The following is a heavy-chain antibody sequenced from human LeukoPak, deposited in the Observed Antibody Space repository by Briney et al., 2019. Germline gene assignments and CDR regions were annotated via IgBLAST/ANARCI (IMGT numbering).Heavy chain of an antibody. V-gene: IGHV3-48*03. CDR3: ARDLDYGGRSNFDH. CDR1: GFTFSSYE. D-gene: IGHD4-23*01. CDR2: SSSSGTTI. Sequence: PGGSLRLSCAASGFTFSSYEMNWVRLAPGKGLEWVSYSSSSGTTIYYADSVKGRFTISRDNAKNSLYLQMNSLRAEDTAVYYCARDLDYGGRSNFDHWGQGTLVTVSS. J-gene: IGHJ4*02.